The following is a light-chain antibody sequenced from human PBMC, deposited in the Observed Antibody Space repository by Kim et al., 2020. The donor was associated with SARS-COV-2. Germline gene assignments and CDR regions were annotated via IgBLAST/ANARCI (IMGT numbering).Light chain of an antibody. CDR3: NSRDSSGNHLWV. J-gene: IGLJ3*02. Sequence: GQTARITCQGDSLRSYDASWYQQKPGPAPVLVIYGKNNRPSGIPDRFSGSSSGNTASLTITGAQAEDEADYYCNSRDSSGNHLWVFGGGTQLTVL. V-gene: IGLV3-19*01. CDR2: GKN. CDR1: SLRSYD.